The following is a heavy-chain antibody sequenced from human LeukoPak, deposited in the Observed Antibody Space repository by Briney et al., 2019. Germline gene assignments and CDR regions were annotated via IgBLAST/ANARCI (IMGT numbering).Heavy chain of an antibody. CDR3: AKLYNYGYIN. CDR2: MYSGGST. J-gene: IGHJ4*02. Sequence: GGSLRLSCAASGFTVSGDYMSWVRQAPGKGLEWVSVMYSGGSTYYADSVKGRFTISRDNSKNTLYLQMDSLRAEDTAVYFCAKLYNYGYINWGQGTLVTVSS. D-gene: IGHD5-18*01. CDR1: GFTVSGDY. V-gene: IGHV3-66*01.